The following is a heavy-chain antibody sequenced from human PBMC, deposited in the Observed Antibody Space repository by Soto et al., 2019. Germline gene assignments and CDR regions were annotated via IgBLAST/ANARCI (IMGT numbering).Heavy chain of an antibody. J-gene: IGHJ4*02. V-gene: IGHV3-33*01. CDR1: GFTFSAHG. CDR3: ARDYDSSGFYSYYFDH. Sequence: GGSLRLSCAASGFTFSAHGMHWVRQAPGRGLEWVAIMWSDGNNTYYADSVKGRFTVSRDNSKKMLYLQMNSLRAEDTAVYYCARDYDSSGFYSYYFDHWGQGXLVTVYS. CDR2: MWSDGNNT. D-gene: IGHD3-22*01.